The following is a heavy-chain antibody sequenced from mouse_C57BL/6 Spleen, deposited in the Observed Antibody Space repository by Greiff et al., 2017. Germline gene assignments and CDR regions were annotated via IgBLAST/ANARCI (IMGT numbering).Heavy chain of an antibody. Sequence: EVKLQESGAELVKPGASVKLSCTASGFNIKDYCMHWVKQRTEQGLEWIGRIDPEDGETKYAPKFQGKATVTADTSSNTAYLQLSSLTSEDTAVYYCFLLPPTDYAMDYWGQGTSVTVSS. D-gene: IGHD1-1*01. CDR3: FLLPPTDYAMDY. CDR1: GFNIKDYC. V-gene: IGHV14-2*01. J-gene: IGHJ4*01. CDR2: IDPEDGET.